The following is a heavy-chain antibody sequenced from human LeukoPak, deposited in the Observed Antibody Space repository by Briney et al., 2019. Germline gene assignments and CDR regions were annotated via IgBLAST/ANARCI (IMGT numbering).Heavy chain of an antibody. Sequence: PGGSLRLSCAASGFTFSSYGMSWVRQAPGKGLEWVSAISGSGGSTYYADSVKGRFTISRDNSKNTLYLQMNSLRAEDTAVYYCAKDTRLGKFFDYWGQGTLVTVSS. J-gene: IGHJ4*02. CDR1: GFTFSSYG. V-gene: IGHV3-23*01. CDR3: AKDTRLGKFFDY. CDR2: ISGSGGST. D-gene: IGHD3-10*01.